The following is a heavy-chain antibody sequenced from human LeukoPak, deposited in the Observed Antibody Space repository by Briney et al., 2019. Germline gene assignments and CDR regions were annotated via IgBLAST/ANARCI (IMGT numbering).Heavy chain of an antibody. CDR3: AIPSDSGINDFWSGYYRATRQYYYYYYGMDV. J-gene: IGHJ6*02. D-gene: IGHD3-3*01. CDR2: MNPNSGNT. Sequence: ASVKVSCKASGYTFTGYYMHWVRQAPGQGLEWMGWMNPNSGNTGYAQKFQGRVTMTRNTSISTAYMELSSLRSEDTAVYYCAIPSDSGINDFWSGYYRATRQYYYYYYGMDVWGQGTTVTVSS. CDR1: GYTFTGYY. V-gene: IGHV1-8*02.